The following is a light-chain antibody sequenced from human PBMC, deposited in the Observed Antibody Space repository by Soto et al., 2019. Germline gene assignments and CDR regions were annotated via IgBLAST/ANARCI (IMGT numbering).Light chain of an antibody. CDR3: SSYTSSSPL. Sequence: QSVLTQPASVSGSPGQSITISCTGTSIDVGGYNYVSWYQQHPGKAPKLMIYDVSNRPSGVSNRFSGSKSGNTASLTISGLQAEDEADYYCSSYTSSSPLFGGGTKVTVL. CDR2: DVS. J-gene: IGLJ2*01. V-gene: IGLV2-14*01. CDR1: SIDVGGYNY.